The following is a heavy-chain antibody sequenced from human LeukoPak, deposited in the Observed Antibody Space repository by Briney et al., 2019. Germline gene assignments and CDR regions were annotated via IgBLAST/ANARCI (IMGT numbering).Heavy chain of an antibody. V-gene: IGHV3-23*01. CDR1: GFTFSSYA. CDR2: ISGSGGST. Sequence: GSLRLSCAASGFTFSSYAMSWVRQAPGKGLEWVSAISGSGGSTYYADSVKGRFTISRDNSKNTLYLQMNSLRAEDTAVYYCAKAPLIVVVPAAIYYYGMDVWGQGTTVTVSS. D-gene: IGHD2-2*01. J-gene: IGHJ6*02. CDR3: AKAPLIVVVPAAIYYYGMDV.